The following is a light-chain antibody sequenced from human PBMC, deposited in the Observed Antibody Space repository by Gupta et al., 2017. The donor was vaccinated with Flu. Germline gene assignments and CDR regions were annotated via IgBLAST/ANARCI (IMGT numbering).Light chain of an antibody. CDR1: SSDVGGYNY. CDR2: DVS. CDR3: CSYAGSYTYV. J-gene: IGLJ1*01. Sequence: SALTQPRSVSRAPGQSVTISCTGTSSDVGGYNYVSWYQQHPGKAPKLMIYDVSKRPSGVPDRFSGSQSGNTASLTISGLQAEDEADYYCCSYAGSYTYVFGTGTKVTVL. V-gene: IGLV2-11*01.